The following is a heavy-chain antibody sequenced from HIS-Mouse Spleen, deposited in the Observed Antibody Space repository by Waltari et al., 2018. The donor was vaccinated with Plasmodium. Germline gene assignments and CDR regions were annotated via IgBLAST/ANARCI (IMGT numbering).Heavy chain of an antibody. D-gene: IGHD6-13*01. CDR1: GGSISSGGYY. V-gene: IGHV4-31*03. J-gene: IGHJ4*02. CDR2: LYYSGST. Sequence: QVQLQESGPGLVKPSQTLSLTCTVSGGSISSGGYYWSWIRQHPGKGLEWIGYLYYSGSTYYNPSLKSRVTISVDTSKNQFSLKLCSVTAADTAVYYCARSIAATVTFYFDYWGQGTLVTVSS. CDR3: ARSIAATVTFYFDY.